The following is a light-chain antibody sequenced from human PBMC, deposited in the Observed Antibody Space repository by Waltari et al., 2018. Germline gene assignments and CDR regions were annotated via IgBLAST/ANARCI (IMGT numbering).Light chain of an antibody. CDR3: SSYAGSTFYV. CDR1: SSDIGGYNY. V-gene: IGLV2-8*01. CDR2: EVS. J-gene: IGLJ1*01. Sequence: QSALTQPPSASGSPGQSVTISCTGTSSDIGGYNYVSWYQQHPGKAPKLMIYEVSKRPSGVPDRFSGSKSGTTASLTVSRLQADDEADYYCSSYAGSTFYVFGTGTKVTVL.